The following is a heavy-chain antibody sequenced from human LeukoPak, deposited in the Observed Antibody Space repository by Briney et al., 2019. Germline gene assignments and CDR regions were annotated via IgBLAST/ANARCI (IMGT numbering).Heavy chain of an antibody. V-gene: IGHV4-4*09. J-gene: IGHJ6*03. Sequence: SETLSLTYTVSGGSVSSYYWSWVRQPPGKRLEWLGYIYNSGGTNYNPSLNGRVTISVDTSKNQFSLNLSSVTAADTAVYYCARRHHYYYYMDVWGKGTTVTVSS. CDR2: IYNSGGT. CDR3: ARRHHYYYYMDV. CDR1: GGSVSSYY.